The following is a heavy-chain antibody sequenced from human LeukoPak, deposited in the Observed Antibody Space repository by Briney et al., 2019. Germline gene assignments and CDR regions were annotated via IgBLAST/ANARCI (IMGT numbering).Heavy chain of an antibody. Sequence: PGGSLRLSCAASGITFSSLWMSWFRQAPGKGLEWVADIKHDGTEEHYVASVKGRFTISRDSAKTSLYLQMNSLRAEDTAVYYCAKDYSGTYFRGADYWGQGTLVIVSS. V-gene: IGHV3-7*03. CDR3: AKDYSGTYFRGADY. CDR2: IKHDGTEE. D-gene: IGHD1-26*01. CDR1: GITFSSLW. J-gene: IGHJ4*02.